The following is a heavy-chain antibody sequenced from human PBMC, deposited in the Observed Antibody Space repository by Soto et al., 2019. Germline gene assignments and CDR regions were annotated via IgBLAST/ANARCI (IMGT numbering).Heavy chain of an antibody. D-gene: IGHD1-26*01. CDR2: ISHDSSPT. CDR3: AKDRGGWNYYYGMDV. CDR1: RFAFSSYA. V-gene: IGHV3-23*01. Sequence: EVDLLESGGGLVQPGGSLRLSCAASRFAFSSYAMNWVRQAPGKGLEWVAAISHDSSPTHYTDSVKGRFTISRDNSENTLYLHMNDLRAEDTAVYYCAKDRGGWNYYYGMDVWGQGTTVTVSS. J-gene: IGHJ6*02.